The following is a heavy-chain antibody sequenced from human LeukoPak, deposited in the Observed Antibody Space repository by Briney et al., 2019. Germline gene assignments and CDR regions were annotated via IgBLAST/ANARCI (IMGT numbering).Heavy chain of an antibody. D-gene: IGHD2/OR15-2a*01. CDR1: GGSISSSSYY. CDR3: AREKYDTSPDY. V-gene: IGHV4-39*07. Sequence: PSETLSLTCTVSGGSISSSSYYWGWIRQPPGKGLEWIGSIYYSGSTYYNPSLPSLKSRVTISVDRSRNQFSLKLNSVTAADTAVYYCAREKYDTSPDYWGQGTLVTVSS. CDR2: IYYSGST. J-gene: IGHJ4*02.